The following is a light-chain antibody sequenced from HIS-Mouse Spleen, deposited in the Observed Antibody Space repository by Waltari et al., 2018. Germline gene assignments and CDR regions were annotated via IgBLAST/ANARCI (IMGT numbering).Light chain of an antibody. Sequence: QSALTQPASVSGSPGQSITISCTGTSRDVGSYNLVSWYQQHPGKAPKLMLYEGSKRPSGVSNRFSGSKSGNTASLTISGLQAEDGADYYCCSYAGSSTWVFGGGTKLTVL. CDR1: SRDVGSYNL. CDR2: EGS. J-gene: IGLJ3*02. V-gene: IGLV2-23*01. CDR3: CSYAGSSTWV.